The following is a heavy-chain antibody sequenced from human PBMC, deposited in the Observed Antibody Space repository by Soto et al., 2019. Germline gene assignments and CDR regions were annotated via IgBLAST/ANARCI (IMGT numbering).Heavy chain of an antibody. CDR3: ARDGLLLGPFVVPAARNFDY. CDR1: GFTFSSYS. Sequence: GGSLRLSCEASGFTFSSYSMNWVRQAPGKGLARLSDSSNSNSSIYYADSVKGLLTISRDNAKNALYLQMNSLRDEDTAVYYCARDGLLLGPFVVPAARNFDYWGQGTLVTVSS. V-gene: IGHV3-48*02. CDR2: SSNSNSSI. J-gene: IGHJ4*02. D-gene: IGHD2-2*01.